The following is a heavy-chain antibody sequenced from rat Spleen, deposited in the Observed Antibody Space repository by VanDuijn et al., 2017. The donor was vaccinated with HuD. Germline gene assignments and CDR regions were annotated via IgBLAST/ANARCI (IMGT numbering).Heavy chain of an antibody. Sequence: EVQLVESGGGLVQPGRSLKLSCAASGFTFSDYYMAWVRQAPKTGLEWVASISYEGSSTYYGDSVKGRFTISRDNANSTLYLQMNSLRSEDTATYYCARQVGDYWGQGVMVTVSS. CDR1: GFTFSDYY. V-gene: IGHV5-22*01. CDR2: ISYEGSST. J-gene: IGHJ2*01. D-gene: IGHD4-6*01. CDR3: ARQVGDY.